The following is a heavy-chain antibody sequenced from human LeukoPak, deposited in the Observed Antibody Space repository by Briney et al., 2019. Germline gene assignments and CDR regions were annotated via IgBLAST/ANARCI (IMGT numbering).Heavy chain of an antibody. CDR2: IYYSGST. J-gene: IGHJ4*02. Sequence: SETLSLTCTVSGGSISSYYWSWIRQPPGKGEDRIGYIYYSGSTNYNPSLKSRVTISVDTSKNQFSLKLSSVTAADTAVYYCARSGPGDSSGYYSHWGQGTLVTVSS. CDR1: GGSISSYY. CDR3: ARSGPGDSSGYYSH. D-gene: IGHD3-22*01. V-gene: IGHV4-59*01.